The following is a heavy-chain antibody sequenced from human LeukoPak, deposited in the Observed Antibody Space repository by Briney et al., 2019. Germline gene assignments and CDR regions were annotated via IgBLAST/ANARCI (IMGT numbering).Heavy chain of an antibody. CDR2: IYHSGST. CDR1: GYSISSGYY. V-gene: IGHV4-38-2*02. CDR3: ARDDLNTGGDV. Sequence: PSETLSLTCTVSGYSISSGYYWGWIRQPPGKGLEWIGSIYHSGSTYYNPSLKSRVTISVDTSKNQFSLKLSSVTAADTAVYYCARDDLNTGGDVWGKGTTVTVSS. J-gene: IGHJ6*04.